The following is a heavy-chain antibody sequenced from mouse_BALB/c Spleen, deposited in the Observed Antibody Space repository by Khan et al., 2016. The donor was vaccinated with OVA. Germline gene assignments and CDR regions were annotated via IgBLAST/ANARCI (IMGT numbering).Heavy chain of an antibody. V-gene: IGHV9-3-1*01. Sequence: QIQLVQSGPDLKKPGETVKISCKASGYTFTNYGINWVKQAPGKGLKWMGWIYTYTGEPTYADDFKGRFAFSLETSASTAYLQLNNLQNEDTATYSCARGGRRAMDYWGQGTSVTVSS. D-gene: IGHD3-3*01. J-gene: IGHJ4*01. CDR3: ARGGRRAMDY. CDR1: GYTFTNYG. CDR2: IYTYTGEP.